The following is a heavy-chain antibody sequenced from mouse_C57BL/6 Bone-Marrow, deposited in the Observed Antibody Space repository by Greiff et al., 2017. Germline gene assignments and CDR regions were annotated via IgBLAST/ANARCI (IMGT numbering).Heavy chain of an antibody. CDR3: VRQGIMVTTALSFDY. J-gene: IGHJ2*01. CDR2: ISNLAYSI. Sequence: EVMLVESGGGLVQPGGSLKLSCAASGFTFSDYGMAWVRQAPRKGPEWVAFISNLAYSIYYADPVTGRFTFSRENAKNTLYLEMTSLRSEDTAMYDCVRQGIMVTTALSFDYWGQGTTRTVSS. D-gene: IGHD2-2*01. CDR1: GFTFSDYG. V-gene: IGHV5-15*01.